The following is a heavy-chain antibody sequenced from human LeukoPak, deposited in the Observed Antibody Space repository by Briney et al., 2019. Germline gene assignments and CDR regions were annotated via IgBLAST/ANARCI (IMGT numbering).Heavy chain of an antibody. J-gene: IGHJ3*02. CDR2: IYTSGST. V-gene: IGHV4-61*02. D-gene: IGHD3-9*01. CDR1: GGSISSGSYY. Sequence: SETLSLTCTVSGGSISSGSYYWSWIRQPAGKGLEWIGRIYTSGSTNYNPSLKSRVTISVDTSKNQFSLKLSSVTAADTAVYYCARLPYDILTGYDAFDIWGQGTMVTVSS. CDR3: ARLPYDILTGYDAFDI.